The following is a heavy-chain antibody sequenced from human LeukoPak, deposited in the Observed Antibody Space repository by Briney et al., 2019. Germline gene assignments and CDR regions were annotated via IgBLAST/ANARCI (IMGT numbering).Heavy chain of an antibody. V-gene: IGHV1-18*01. CDR3: ARARSGYYTTYFDY. J-gene: IGHJ4*02. CDR2: ISAYNGNT. Sequence: GASVKVSCKASGYTFTSYGISWVRQAPGQGLEWMGWISAYNGNTNYAQKLQGRVTMTTDTSTSTAYMELRSLRSDDTAVYYCARARSGYYTTYFDYWGQGTLVTVSS. D-gene: IGHD3-3*01. CDR1: GYTFTSYG.